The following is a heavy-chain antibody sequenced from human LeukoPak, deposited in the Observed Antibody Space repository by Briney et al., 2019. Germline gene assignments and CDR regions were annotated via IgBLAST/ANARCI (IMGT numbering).Heavy chain of an antibody. CDR1: GFTFSSYA. Sequence: GASLRLSCAASGFTFSSYAMSWGRQAPGKGLEWVSAISGSGGSTYYADSVKGRFTISRDNSKNTLYLQMNSLRAEDTAVYYCANITGYSYGFGYYFDYWGQGTLVTVSS. J-gene: IGHJ4*02. CDR3: ANITGYSYGFGYYFDY. V-gene: IGHV3-23*01. CDR2: ISGSGGST. D-gene: IGHD5-18*01.